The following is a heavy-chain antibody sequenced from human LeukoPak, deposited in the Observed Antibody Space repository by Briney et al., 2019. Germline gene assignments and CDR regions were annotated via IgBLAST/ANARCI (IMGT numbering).Heavy chain of an antibody. Sequence: GGSLRLSCAASGFTFSSYSMNWVRQAPGKGLEWVSSISSSSSYIYYADSVKGRFTISRDNAKNSLYLQMNSLRAEDTAVYYCARDLSGDRGAFDIWGQGTMATVSS. J-gene: IGHJ3*02. CDR1: GFTFSSYS. D-gene: IGHD3-10*01. V-gene: IGHV3-21*01. CDR2: ISSSSSYI. CDR3: ARDLSGDRGAFDI.